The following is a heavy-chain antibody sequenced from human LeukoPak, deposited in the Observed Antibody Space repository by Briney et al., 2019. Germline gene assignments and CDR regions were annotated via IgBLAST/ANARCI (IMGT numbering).Heavy chain of an antibody. CDR2: INPNSGGT. J-gene: IGHJ4*02. D-gene: IGHD6-19*01. CDR1: GYTFTGYY. Sequence: GASVKVSCKASGYTFTGYYMHWVRQPPAQGLEWMGWINPNSGGTNYAQKFQGRVTITRDTSISTAYMELSRLRSDDTAVYYCARSLVAGYGFFIYWGQGTLVTVSS. V-gene: IGHV1-2*02. CDR3: ARSLVAGYGFFIY.